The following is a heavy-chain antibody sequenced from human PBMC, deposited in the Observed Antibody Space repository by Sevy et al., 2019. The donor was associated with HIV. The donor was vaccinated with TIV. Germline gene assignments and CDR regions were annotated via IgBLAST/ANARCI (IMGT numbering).Heavy chain of an antibody. Sequence: GGSLRLSCAASGFTFSSYAMHWVRQAPGKGLEWVAVISYDGSNKYYADSVKGRFTISRDNSKNTRYLQMNSLRAEDTAVYYCARGRAAARSYYYYGMDVWGQGTTVTVSS. CDR3: ARGRAAARSYYYYGMDV. D-gene: IGHD6-13*01. CDR1: GFTFSSYA. J-gene: IGHJ6*02. CDR2: ISYDGSNK. V-gene: IGHV3-30-3*01.